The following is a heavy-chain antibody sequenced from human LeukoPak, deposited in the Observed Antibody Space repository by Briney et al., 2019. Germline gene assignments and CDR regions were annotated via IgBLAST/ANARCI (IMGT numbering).Heavy chain of an antibody. Sequence: PGGSLRLSCAASGFTVSSNYMSWVRQAPGKGLEWVSVIYSGGSTYYADSVKGRFTISRDNSKNTLYLQMNSLRAEDTAVYYFVKQEPQYDILTGYYNVAFFDYWGQGTLVTVSS. CDR2: IYSGGST. V-gene: IGHV3-53*01. CDR1: GFTVSSNY. J-gene: IGHJ4*02. D-gene: IGHD3-9*01. CDR3: VKQEPQYDILTGYYNVAFFDY.